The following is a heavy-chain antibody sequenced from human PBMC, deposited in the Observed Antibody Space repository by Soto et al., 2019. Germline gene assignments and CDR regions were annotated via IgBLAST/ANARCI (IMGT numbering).Heavy chain of an antibody. J-gene: IGHJ6*02. Sequence: QVQLVQSGAEVKKPGASVKVSCKASGYTFTGYYMHWVRQAPGQGLEWMGWINPNSGGTNYAQNFQGRVHMTRDPSISTAYMEAGRLRSDDTAVDYCASSPITMIVYYGMDVWGQGTTVTFSS. CDR1: GYTFTGYY. CDR2: INPNSGGT. D-gene: IGHD3-22*01. V-gene: IGHV1-2*02. CDR3: ASSPITMIVYYGMDV.